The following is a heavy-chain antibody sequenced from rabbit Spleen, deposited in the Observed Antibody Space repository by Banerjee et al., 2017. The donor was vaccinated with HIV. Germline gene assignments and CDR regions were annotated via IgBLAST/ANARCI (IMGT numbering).Heavy chain of an antibody. V-gene: IGHV1S40*01. J-gene: IGHJ4*01. CDR1: GFSFSTGDY. Sequence: QSLEESGGDLVKPGASLTLTCTASGFSFSTGDYLCWVRQAPGKGLEWIGCIYAGSSGNTYYATWAKGRFTISKASSTTVTLQMTSLTVADTATYFCARDTPYVGVGGYGYGHFKLWGPGTLVTVS. CDR3: ARDTPYVGVGGYGYGHFKL. D-gene: IGHD6-1*01. CDR2: IYAGSSGNT.